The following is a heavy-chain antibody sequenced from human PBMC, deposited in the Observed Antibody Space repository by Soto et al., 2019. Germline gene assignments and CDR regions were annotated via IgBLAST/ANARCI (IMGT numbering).Heavy chain of an antibody. CDR1: GGSISSGGYY. J-gene: IGHJ5*02. CDR2: IYYSGST. CDR3: ARVVKGGDYYDSSGRKSWFDP. Sequence: SETLSLTCTVSGGSISSGGYYWSWIRQHPGKGLEWIGYIYYSGSTYYNPSLKSRVTISVDTSKNQFSLKLSSVTAADTAVYYCARVVKGGDYYDSSGRKSWFDPWGQGTLVTVSS. V-gene: IGHV4-31*03. D-gene: IGHD3-22*01.